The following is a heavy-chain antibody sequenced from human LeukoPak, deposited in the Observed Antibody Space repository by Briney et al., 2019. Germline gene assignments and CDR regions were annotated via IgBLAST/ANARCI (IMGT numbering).Heavy chain of an antibody. J-gene: IGHJ4*02. D-gene: IGHD4-17*01. CDR3: ARDTGDYVIDY. CDR1: GGTFSSYA. CDR2: IIPIFGTA. Sequence: EASVKVSYKASGGTFSSYAISWVRQAPGQGLEWMGGIIPIFGTANYAQKFQGRVTITADESTSTAYMELSSLRSEDTAVYYCARDTGDYVIDYWGQGTLVTVSS. V-gene: IGHV1-69*01.